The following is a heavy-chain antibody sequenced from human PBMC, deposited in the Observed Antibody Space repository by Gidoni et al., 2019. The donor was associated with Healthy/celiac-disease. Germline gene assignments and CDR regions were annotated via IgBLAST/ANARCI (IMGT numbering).Heavy chain of an antibody. CDR2: INHSGST. CDR1: GGSFSGYY. V-gene: IGHV4-34*01. D-gene: IGHD3-10*01. CDR3: ARGVKKFTMVRGPRAAFDI. J-gene: IGHJ3*02. Sequence: QVQLQQWGAGLLKPSETLSLTCSVYGGSFSGYYWSWIRQPPGKGLEWIGEINHSGSTNYNPSLKSRVTISVDTSKNQFSLKLSSVTAAETAVYYCARGVKKFTMVRGPRAAFDIWGQGTMVTVSS.